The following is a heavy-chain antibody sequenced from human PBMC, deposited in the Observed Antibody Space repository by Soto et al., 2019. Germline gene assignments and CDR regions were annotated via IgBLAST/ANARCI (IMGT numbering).Heavy chain of an antibody. V-gene: IGHV3-66*01. CDR2: IHSGGET. CDR1: GFAVSSNY. Sequence: EVQLVESGGGLVQPGGSLRLSCAASGFAVSSNYMTWVRQAPGKGLEWVSVIHSGGETHYADAVRGRVTISRDNSKNKLYLQMNSLRAEDTAVYYCARSRTGTTYGGMDVWGQGTTVTVSS. J-gene: IGHJ6*02. CDR3: ARSRTGTTYGGMDV. D-gene: IGHD1-7*01.